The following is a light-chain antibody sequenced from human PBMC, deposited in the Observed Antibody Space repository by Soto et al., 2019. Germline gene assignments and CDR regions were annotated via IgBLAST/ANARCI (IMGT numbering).Light chain of an antibody. CDR1: QSVISN. CDR2: GAS. CDR3: QQYGSSPWT. J-gene: IGKJ1*01. Sequence: EIVMTQSPATLSVSPGERATLSCRASQSVISNLAWYQQKPGQAPRLLIYGASARATGIPARFSGSGSGTDFTLTISRLEPEDFAMYYCQQYGSSPWTFGQGTKVEVQ. V-gene: IGKV3-15*01.